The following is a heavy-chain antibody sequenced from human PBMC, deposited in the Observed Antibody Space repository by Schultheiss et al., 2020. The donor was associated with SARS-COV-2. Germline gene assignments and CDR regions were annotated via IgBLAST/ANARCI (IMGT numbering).Heavy chain of an antibody. CDR2: ISAYNGNT. CDR1: GYTFTSYG. J-gene: IGHJ6*02. CDR3: ARGGTRHYYYYGMDV. V-gene: IGHV1-18*01. D-gene: IGHD1/OR15-1a*01. Sequence: ASVKVSCKASGYTFTSYGISWVRQAPGQGLEWMGWISAYNGNTNYAQKLQGRVTMTTDTSTSTVFMELSSLRSDDTAVYYCARGGTRHYYYYGMDVWGQGTTVTVSS.